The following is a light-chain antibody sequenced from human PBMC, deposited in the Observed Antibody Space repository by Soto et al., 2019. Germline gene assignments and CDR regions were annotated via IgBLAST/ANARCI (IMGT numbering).Light chain of an antibody. CDR3: QRYGSSPLYA. J-gene: IGKJ2*01. Sequence: EIVLTQSPGTLSLSPGERATFSCRTSQTVNTEFLAWYQQKPGLAPRLLIHGTSNRATGIPDRFSGSGSGTDFTLTISALEPEDFAVYCFQRYGSSPLYAFGRGPKLE. V-gene: IGKV3-20*01. CDR2: GTS. CDR1: QTVNTEF.